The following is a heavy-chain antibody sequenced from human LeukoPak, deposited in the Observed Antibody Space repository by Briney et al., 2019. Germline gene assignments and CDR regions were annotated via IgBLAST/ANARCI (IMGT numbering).Heavy chain of an antibody. V-gene: IGHV3-9*01. Sequence: PGRSLRLSCAASGFTFDDYAMHWVRQAPGKGLEWVSGISWNSGSIGYADSVKGRFTISRDNAKNSPYLQMNSLRAEDTALYYCAKAYYDFWSGYYTFDYWGQGTLVTVSS. J-gene: IGHJ4*02. CDR3: AKAYYDFWSGYYTFDY. CDR1: GFTFDDYA. D-gene: IGHD3-3*01. CDR2: ISWNSGSI.